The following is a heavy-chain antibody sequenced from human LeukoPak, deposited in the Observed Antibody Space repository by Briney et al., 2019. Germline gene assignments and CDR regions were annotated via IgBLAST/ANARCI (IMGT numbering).Heavy chain of an antibody. CDR3: AKDPTHDIVVVPAANVNDAFDI. D-gene: IGHD2-2*01. J-gene: IGHJ3*02. CDR1: GFTFSSYA. V-gene: IGHV3-23*01. CDR2: ISSSGVST. Sequence: GGSLRLSCAASGFTFSSYAMSWVRQAPGKGLEWVSAISSSGVSTYYADSVKGRFTISRDNSKNTLYLQMNSLRAEDTAVYYCAKDPTHDIVVVPAANVNDAFDIWGQGTMVTVSS.